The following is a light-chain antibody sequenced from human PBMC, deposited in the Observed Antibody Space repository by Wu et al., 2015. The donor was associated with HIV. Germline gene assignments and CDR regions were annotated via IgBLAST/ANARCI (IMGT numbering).Light chain of an antibody. CDR3: QQYKSWPPLT. CDR2: GAS. CDR1: QSVSSN. V-gene: IGKV3-15*01. Sequence: EIVMTQSLATLSVSPGERATLSCRASQSVSSNLAWYQQKPGQAPRLLIYGASTRATGIPARFSASGSGTEFTLTISSLESEDFAIYYCQQYKSWPPLTFGPGTKVDLK. J-gene: IGKJ3*01.